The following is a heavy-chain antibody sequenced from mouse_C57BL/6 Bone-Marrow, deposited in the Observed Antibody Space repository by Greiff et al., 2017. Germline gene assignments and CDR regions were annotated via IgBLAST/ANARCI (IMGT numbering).Heavy chain of an antibody. V-gene: IGHV1-80*01. CDR2: LYPGDGDT. Sequence: VQLQQSGAELVKPGASVKISCKVSGYAFSTYWMNWVKQRPGKGLEWIGQLYPGDGDTNYNGKLKGKATLTADKSSSTAYMPLSSLASEDSAVYFCGRDWDYFDYWGQGTTLTVSS. D-gene: IGHD4-1*01. CDR3: GRDWDYFDY. J-gene: IGHJ2*01. CDR1: GYAFSTYW.